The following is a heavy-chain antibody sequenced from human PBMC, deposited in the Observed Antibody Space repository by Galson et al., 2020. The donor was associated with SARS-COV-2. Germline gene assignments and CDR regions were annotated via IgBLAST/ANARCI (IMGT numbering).Heavy chain of an antibody. V-gene: IGHV3-9*01. CDR2: ITWNSGNI. D-gene: IGHD6-13*01. CDR1: GFAFDDYA. J-gene: IGHJ3*02. CDR3: AKVYTTSWSYDAFDI. Sequence: SLKISCAASGFAFDDYAMHWVRQAPGKGLEWVSGITWNSGNIAYADSLKGRFTISRDNAKNSLFLQMNSLRTEDTALYYCAKVYTTSWSYDAFDIRGQGTMVTVSS.